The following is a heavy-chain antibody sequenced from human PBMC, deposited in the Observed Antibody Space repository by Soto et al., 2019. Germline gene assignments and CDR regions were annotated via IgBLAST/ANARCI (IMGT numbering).Heavy chain of an antibody. CDR1: GGTFSSYA. D-gene: IGHD3-10*01. CDR3: ATHRGVGNYYHYGMDV. Sequence: SVKVSCKASGGTFSSYAISWVRQAPGQGLEWMGGIIPIFGTANYAQKFQGRVTIIADESTSTAYMELSSLRSEDTAVYYCATHRGVGNYYHYGMDVWGQGTTVTVSS. J-gene: IGHJ6*02. CDR2: IIPIFGTA. V-gene: IGHV1-69*13.